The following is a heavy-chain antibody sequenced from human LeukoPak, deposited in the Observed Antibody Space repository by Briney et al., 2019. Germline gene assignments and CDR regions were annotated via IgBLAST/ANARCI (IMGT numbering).Heavy chain of an antibody. J-gene: IGHJ4*02. D-gene: IGHD1-26*01. Sequence: SGPALVKPTQTLTLTCTFSGFSLSTGAMRVNWIRQPPGKALEWLARIDWDDDKFYSTSLKTRLTISKDTTKNQVVLTMTNMDPVDTATYYCARTSPETYSGSSPFDYWGQGTLVTVSS. CDR1: GFSLSTGAMR. CDR2: IDWDDDK. V-gene: IGHV2-70*04. CDR3: ARTSPETYSGSSPFDY.